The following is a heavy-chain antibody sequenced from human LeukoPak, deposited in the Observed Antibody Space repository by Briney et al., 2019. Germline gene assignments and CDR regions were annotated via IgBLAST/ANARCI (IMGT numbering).Heavy chain of an antibody. CDR1: GYTFTGYY. Sequence: ASVKVSCKASGYTFTGYYMHWVRQAPGQGLEWMGWINPNSGGTNYAQKFQGRVTMTRDTSISTAYMELSRLRSEDTAVYYCARGDKVVISQFFQANDAFDIWGQGTMVTVSS. V-gene: IGHV1-2*02. CDR2: INPNSGGT. D-gene: IGHD3-22*01. CDR3: ARGDKVVISQFFQANDAFDI. J-gene: IGHJ3*02.